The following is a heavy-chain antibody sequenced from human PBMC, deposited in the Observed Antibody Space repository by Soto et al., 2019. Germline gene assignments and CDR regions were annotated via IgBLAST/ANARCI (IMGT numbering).Heavy chain of an antibody. D-gene: IGHD3-22*01. CDR2: IWYDGSNK. Sequence: QVQLVESGGGVVQPGRSLRLSCAASGFTFSSYGMHWVRQAPGKGLEWVAVIWYDGSNKYYADSVKGRFTISRDNSMNTLYLQMNSLRAEDTAVYYCARDLGVIVVVNQLDYWGQGTLVTVSS. CDR3: ARDLGVIVVVNQLDY. J-gene: IGHJ4*02. CDR1: GFTFSSYG. V-gene: IGHV3-33*01.